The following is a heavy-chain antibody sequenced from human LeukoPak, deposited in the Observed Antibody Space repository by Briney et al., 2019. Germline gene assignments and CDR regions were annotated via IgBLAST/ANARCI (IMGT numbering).Heavy chain of an antibody. V-gene: IGHV3-48*03. CDR1: GFIFSSYD. D-gene: IGHD5-24*01. Sequence: GGSLRLSCEVSGFIFSSYDMDWVRQAPGKGLEWVSYMSSSSSAIYYADSVKGRFTISRDNAKNSLFLQMSMLRAEDTAVYYCARGSRQRRDGLLGIFDKWGQGTLVTVSS. CDR3: ARGSRQRRDGLLGIFDK. J-gene: IGHJ4*02. CDR2: MSSSSSAI.